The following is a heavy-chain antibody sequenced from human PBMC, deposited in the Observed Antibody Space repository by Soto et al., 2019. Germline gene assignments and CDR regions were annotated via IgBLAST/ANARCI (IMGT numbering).Heavy chain of an antibody. D-gene: IGHD2-2*01. CDR1: GGSISSYY. V-gene: IGHV4-59*01. Sequence: QVQLQESGPGLVKPSETLSLTCTVSGGSISSYYWSWIRQPPGKGLEWIGYIYYSGSTNYNPSLKSRVTISVDTPKNQFSLRLSSVTAADTAVYYCAREAVLVPAANGYYYYGMDVWGQGTTVTVSS. J-gene: IGHJ6*02. CDR2: IYYSGST. CDR3: AREAVLVPAANGYYYYGMDV.